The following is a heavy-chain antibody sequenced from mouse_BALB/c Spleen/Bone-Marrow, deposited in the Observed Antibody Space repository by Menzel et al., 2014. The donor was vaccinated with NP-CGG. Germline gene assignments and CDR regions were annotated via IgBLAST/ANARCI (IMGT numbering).Heavy chain of an antibody. J-gene: IGHJ3*01. D-gene: IGHD2-4*01. Sequence: EVKLVESGGDLVKPGGPLKLSCAASGFTFSTYGMSWVRQTPDKRLEWVAAISNGGIYTYYPDTAKGRFTISRDNAKNTLYLQMSSLKSEDTAMYYCVSPYDYGTWFAYWGQGTLVTISA. V-gene: IGHV5-6*01. CDR1: GFTFSTYG. CDR2: ISNGGIYT. CDR3: VSPYDYGTWFAY.